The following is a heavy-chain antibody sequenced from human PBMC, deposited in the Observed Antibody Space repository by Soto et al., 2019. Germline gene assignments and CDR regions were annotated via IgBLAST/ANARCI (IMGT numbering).Heavy chain of an antibody. V-gene: IGHV3-15*07. Sequence: GGSLRLSCAASGFTFSNAWMNWVRQAPGKGLEWVGRIKSKTDGGTTDYAAPVKGRFTISRDDSKNTLYLQMNSLKTEDTAVYYCAKDSALDQLPYDALDIWGQGTMVTVSS. CDR3: AKDSALDQLPYDALDI. J-gene: IGHJ3*02. CDR2: IKSKTDGGTT. D-gene: IGHD2-2*01. CDR1: GFTFSNAW.